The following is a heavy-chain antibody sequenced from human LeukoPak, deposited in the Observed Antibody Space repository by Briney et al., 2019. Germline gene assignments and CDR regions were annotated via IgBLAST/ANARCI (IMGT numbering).Heavy chain of an antibody. CDR3: ASTTIAAADHLDY. J-gene: IGHJ4*02. V-gene: IGHV1-69*05. CDR1: GGTFSSYA. D-gene: IGHD6-13*01. Sequence: SVKVSCKASGGTFSSYAISWVRQAPGQGLEWMGRIIPIFGTANYAQKFQGRVTITTDESTSTAYMELSSLRSEDTAVYYCASTTIAAADHLDYWGQGTLVTVSS. CDR2: IIPIFGTA.